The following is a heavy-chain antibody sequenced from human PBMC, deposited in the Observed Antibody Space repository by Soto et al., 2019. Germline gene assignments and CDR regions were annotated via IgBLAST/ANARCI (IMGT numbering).Heavy chain of an antibody. CDR2: ISHRGNT. Sequence: SQTLSLTCAVSGVSINSGTYSWSWIRQPPGKGLEWVGYISHRGNTYYNSSLRSRVAISLDTSKNQFSLKLSSVTAADTAVYYCAREGCSSTSCYPPYYYYGMDVWGQGTTVTVSS. D-gene: IGHD2-2*01. V-gene: IGHV4-30-2*01. CDR1: GVSINSGTYS. CDR3: AREGCSSTSCYPPYYYYGMDV. J-gene: IGHJ6*02.